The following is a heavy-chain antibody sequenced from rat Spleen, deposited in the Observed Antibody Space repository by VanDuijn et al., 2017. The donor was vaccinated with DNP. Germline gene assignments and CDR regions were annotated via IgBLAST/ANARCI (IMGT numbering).Heavy chain of an antibody. CDR2: ISISDSRS. Sequence: EVQLMESGGGLVQPGRSLKLSCAASGFTFSDYYMAWVRQAPTKGLEWVAYISISDSRSYYSDSVRGRFTISRDNAKSSLYLQMDSLRSEDTATYYCTTSILRVFDYWGQGVMVTVSS. CDR3: TTSILRVFDY. D-gene: IGHD1-6*01. J-gene: IGHJ2*01. CDR1: GFTFSDYY. V-gene: IGHV5-27*01.